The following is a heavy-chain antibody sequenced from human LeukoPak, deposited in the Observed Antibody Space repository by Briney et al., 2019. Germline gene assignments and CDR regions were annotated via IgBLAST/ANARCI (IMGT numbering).Heavy chain of an antibody. CDR2: INPNGITT. J-gene: IGHJ6*02. CDR3: ARGGGLDV. V-gene: IGHV3-74*01. Sequence: GGSLRLSCAASGFIFRNYWMHWVRQAPGKGLVWVARINPNGITTTYTDSVKGRFTISRDNAKNTLYLQMNSLRAEDTAVYYCARGGGLDVWGQGATVTVSS. D-gene: IGHD3-16*01. CDR1: GFIFRNYW.